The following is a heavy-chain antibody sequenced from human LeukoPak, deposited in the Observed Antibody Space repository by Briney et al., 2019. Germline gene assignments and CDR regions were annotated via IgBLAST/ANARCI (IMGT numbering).Heavy chain of an antibody. V-gene: IGHV4-39*07. CDR2: IYYRGST. D-gene: IGHD4-17*01. J-gene: IGHJ4*02. CDR3: ARDHYGDYCFDY. Sequence: SETLSLTCTVSGGSISSSTYYWGWIRQPPGRGLEWIGTIYYRGSTYYNPSLKSRVTMSVDTSKNQFSLKLSSVTAADMAVYYCARDHYGDYCFDYWGQGTLVTVSS. CDR1: GGSISSSTYY.